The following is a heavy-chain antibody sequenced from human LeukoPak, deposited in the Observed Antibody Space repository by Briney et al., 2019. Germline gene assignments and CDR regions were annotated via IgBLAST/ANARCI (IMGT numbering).Heavy chain of an antibody. CDR3: ARDGEQWPGPLYYYYYMDV. CDR2: ISSSGSTI. J-gene: IGHJ6*03. D-gene: IGHD6-19*01. V-gene: IGHV3-11*04. Sequence: GGSLRLSCAASGFTFSDYYMSWIRQAPGKGLEWVSYISSSGSTIYYADSVKGRFTISRDNAKNSLYLQMNSLRAEDTAVYYCARDGEQWPGPLYYYYYMDVWGKGTTVTVSS. CDR1: GFTFSDYY.